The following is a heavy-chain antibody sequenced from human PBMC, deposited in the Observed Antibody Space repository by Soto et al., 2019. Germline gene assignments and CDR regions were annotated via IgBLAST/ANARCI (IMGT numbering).Heavy chain of an antibody. CDR1: GFTFSSYA. CDR2: ISGSGGST. D-gene: IGHD2-21*02. CDR3: AKDLDRGTSGDWINNWFDP. Sequence: GGSLRLSCAASGFTFSSYAMSWVRQAPGKGLEWVSAISGSGGSTYYADSVKGRFTISRDNSKNTLYLQMNSLRAEDTAVYYCAKDLDRGTSGDWINNWFDPWGQGTLVTVSS. V-gene: IGHV3-23*01. J-gene: IGHJ5*02.